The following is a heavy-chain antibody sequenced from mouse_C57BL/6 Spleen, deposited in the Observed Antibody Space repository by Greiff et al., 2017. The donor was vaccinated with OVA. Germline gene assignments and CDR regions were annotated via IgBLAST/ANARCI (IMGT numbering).Heavy chain of an antibody. Sequence: QVQLKQSGAELVRPGTSVKVSCKASGYAFTNYLIEWVKQRPGQGLEWIGVIKPGSGGTNYNEKFKGKATLTADKSSSTAYMQLSSLTSEDSAVYFCARSPYYGSSLYWYFDVWGTGTTVTVSS. CDR2: IKPGSGGT. CDR3: ARSPYYGSSLYWYFDV. V-gene: IGHV1-54*01. CDR1: GYAFTNYL. D-gene: IGHD1-1*01. J-gene: IGHJ1*03.